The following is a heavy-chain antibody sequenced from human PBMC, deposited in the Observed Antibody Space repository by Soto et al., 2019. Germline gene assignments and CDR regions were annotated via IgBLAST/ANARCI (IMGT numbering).Heavy chain of an antibody. D-gene: IGHD2-2*01. V-gene: IGHV1-69*13. CDR2: IIPIPGTA. CDR3: ARSQGSSTSLEIYYYYYYGMDV. J-gene: IGHJ6*02. CDR1: GGTFSSYA. Sequence: GASVKVSCKASGGTFSSYAISWVRQAPGQGLEWMGGIIPIPGTANYAQKFQGRVTITADESTSTAYMELSSLRSEDTAVYYCARSQGSSTSLEIYYYYYYGMDVLGQGATVTVS.